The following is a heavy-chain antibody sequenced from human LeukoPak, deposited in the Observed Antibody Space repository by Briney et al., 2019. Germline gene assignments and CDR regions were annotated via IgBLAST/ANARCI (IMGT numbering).Heavy chain of an antibody. CDR3: ARVYSSGWFNWFDP. V-gene: IGHV4-39*01. Sequence: SETLSLTCTVSGGSISSSSYYWGWIRQPPGKGLEWIGSIYYSGSTYYNPSLKSRVTISVDTSKNQFSLKLSSVTAADTAVYYCARVYSSGWFNWFDPWGQGTLVTVSS. CDR2: IYYSGST. J-gene: IGHJ5*02. CDR1: GGSISSSSYY. D-gene: IGHD6-19*01.